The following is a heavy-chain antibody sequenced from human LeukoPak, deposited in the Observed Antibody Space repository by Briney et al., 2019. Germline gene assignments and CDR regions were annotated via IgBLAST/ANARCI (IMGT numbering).Heavy chain of an antibody. V-gene: IGHV4-59*01. CDR1: GGSISSYY. CDR2: IYYSGST. Sequence: SETLSLTCTVSGGSISSYYWSWIRQPPGRGLEWIGYIYYSGSTNYNPSLKSHVIISVDTSKNQLSLKLSSVTAADTAVYYCARRWGLKAFDIWGQGTMVTVSS. J-gene: IGHJ3*02. D-gene: IGHD1-26*01. CDR3: ARRWGLKAFDI.